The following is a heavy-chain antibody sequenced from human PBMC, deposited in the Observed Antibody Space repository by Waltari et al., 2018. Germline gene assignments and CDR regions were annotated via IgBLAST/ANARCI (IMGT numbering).Heavy chain of an antibody. Sequence: QVQLVQSGAEVKKPGASVKVSCKASGYTFTGYYMHWVRQAPGQGLEWMGRIHPNSGGTNQAQKFQGRGTMTRDTSISTAYMELSRLRSDDTAVYYWARWGKWELTRFDYWGQGTLVTVSS. V-gene: IGHV1-2*02. CDR3: ARWGKWELTRFDY. CDR2: IHPNSGGT. CDR1: GYTFTGYY. J-gene: IGHJ4*02. D-gene: IGHD1-26*01.